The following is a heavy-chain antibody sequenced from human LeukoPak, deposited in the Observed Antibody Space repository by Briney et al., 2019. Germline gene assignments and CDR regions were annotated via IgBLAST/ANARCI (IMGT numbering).Heavy chain of an antibody. V-gene: IGHV3-23*01. Sequence: GGSLRLSCAASGFTFSNYAMSWVRQAPGKGLEWVSGISGSGGITYYADSVKGRFTISRDNSKNTLFLQMNSLRAEDTAVYYCAKGSFQGVTPNDYWGQGTLVTVSS. J-gene: IGHJ4*02. CDR1: GFTFSNYA. CDR2: ISGSGGIT. D-gene: IGHD3-10*01. CDR3: AKGSFQGVTPNDY.